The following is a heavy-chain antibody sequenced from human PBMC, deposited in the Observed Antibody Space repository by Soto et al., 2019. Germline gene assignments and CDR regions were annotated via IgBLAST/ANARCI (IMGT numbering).Heavy chain of an antibody. J-gene: IGHJ4*02. V-gene: IGHV1-69*13. CDR2: IIPIFGTA. D-gene: IGHD3-22*01. CDR3: ARDSGDYYDSSGYYYPFDY. Sequence: SVKVSCKASGGTFSSYAISWVRQAPGQGLEWMGGIIPIFGTANYAQKFQGRVTITADESTSTAYMELSSLRSEDTAVYYCARDSGDYYDSSGYYYPFDYWGQGTLVTVS. CDR1: GGTFSSYA.